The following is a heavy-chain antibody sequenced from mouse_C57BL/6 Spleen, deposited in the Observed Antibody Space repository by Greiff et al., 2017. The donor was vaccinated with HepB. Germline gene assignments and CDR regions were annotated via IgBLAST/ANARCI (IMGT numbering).Heavy chain of an antibody. J-gene: IGHJ2*01. CDR2: IYPGSGST. Sequence: VQLQESGAELVKPGASVKMSCKASGYTFTSYWITWVKQRPGQGLEWIGEIYPGSGSTNYNEKFKSKATLTVDTSSSTAYMQLSSLTSEDSAVYYCARNQGFFDYWGQGTTLTVSS. V-gene: IGHV1-55*01. CDR3: ARNQGFFDY. CDR1: GYTFTSYW.